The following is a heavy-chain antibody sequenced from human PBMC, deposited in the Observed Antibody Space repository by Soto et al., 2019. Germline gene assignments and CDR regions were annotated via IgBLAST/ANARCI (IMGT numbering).Heavy chain of an antibody. J-gene: IGHJ3*01. Sequence: GSLRLSCAAYGFSVTPNFMSWVRQAPGKGLEWVSVIYSGGHTYYADSVKGRFTISRDSSKNTVYLQMDGLRAEDTAVYYCARPSSEHGHDRFASWGQGTMVT. CDR1: GFSVTPNF. CDR2: IYSGGHT. V-gene: IGHV3-53*01. CDR3: ARPSSEHGHDRFAS. D-gene: IGHD3-16*02.